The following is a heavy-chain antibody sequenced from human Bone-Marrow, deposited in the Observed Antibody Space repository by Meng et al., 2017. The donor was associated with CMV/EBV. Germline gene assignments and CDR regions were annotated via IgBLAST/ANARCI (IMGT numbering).Heavy chain of an antibody. D-gene: IGHD4-17*01. J-gene: IGHJ4*02. CDR1: GGSISSYY. CDR3: ARARRGDYSGFDY. Sequence: SETLSLTCTVSGGSISSYYWSWIRQPPGKGLEWIGYIYYSGSTNYNPSLKSRVTISVDTSKNQFSLKLSSVTAADTAVYYCARARRGDYSGFDYWGPGTLVTVS. V-gene: IGHV4-59*01. CDR2: IYYSGST.